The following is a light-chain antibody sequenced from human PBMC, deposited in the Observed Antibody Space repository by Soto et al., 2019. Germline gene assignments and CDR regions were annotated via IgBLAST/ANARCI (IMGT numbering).Light chain of an antibody. J-gene: IGKJ2*01. CDR3: QQYDNSPPYT. V-gene: IGKV3-20*01. CDR1: QTVSSNY. CDR2: GVS. Sequence: EIVLTQSPGTLSLSPGERATLSCRASQTVSSNYFAWYQQKPGQAPRLLIYGVSSRATGIPDRFSGSGSGTDFTITISRLEPADFAVYYCQQYDNSPPYTFGQGTKLEIK.